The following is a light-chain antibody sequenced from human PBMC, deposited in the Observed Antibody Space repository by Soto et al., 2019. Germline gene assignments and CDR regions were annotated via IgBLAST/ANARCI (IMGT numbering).Light chain of an antibody. J-gene: IGKJ1*01. Sequence: ALPMTQSPSSLSASVGDRVTIACRASQAITTELGWYQQKPGEAPKLLIYGASTLQSGVPSRFSGSGSGTDFTLTISSLQPEDFATYYCLQDYNYPRTFGQGTKVEMK. CDR2: GAS. CDR1: QAITTE. V-gene: IGKV1-6*01. CDR3: LQDYNYPRT.